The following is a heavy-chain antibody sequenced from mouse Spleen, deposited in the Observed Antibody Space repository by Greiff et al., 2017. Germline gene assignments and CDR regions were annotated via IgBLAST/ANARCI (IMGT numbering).Heavy chain of an antibody. D-gene: IGHD3-1*01. J-gene: IGHJ4*01. CDR3: ARPGYVPMDY. V-gene: IGHV1-4*01. CDR2: INPSSGYT. CDR1: GYTFTSYT. Sequence: VQLQQSGAELARPGASVKMSCKASGYTFTSYTMHWVKQRPGQGLEWIGYINPSSGYTKYNQKFKDKATLTADKSSSTAYMQLGSLTSEDSAVYYCARPGYVPMDYWGQGTSVTVSS.